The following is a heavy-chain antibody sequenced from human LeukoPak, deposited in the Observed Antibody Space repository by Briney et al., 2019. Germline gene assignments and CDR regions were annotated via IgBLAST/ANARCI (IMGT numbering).Heavy chain of an antibody. D-gene: IGHD6-13*01. CDR3: ARFWRGSSWYLNWFDP. J-gene: IGHJ5*02. CDR1: GGSFSGYY. CDR2: INHSGST. Sequence: PSETLSLTCAVYGGSFSGYYWSWIRQPPGKGLEWIGEINHSGSTNYNPSLKSRVTISVDTSKNQFSLKLSSVTAADTAVYYCARFWRGSSWYLNWFDPWGQGTLVTVSS. V-gene: IGHV4-34*01.